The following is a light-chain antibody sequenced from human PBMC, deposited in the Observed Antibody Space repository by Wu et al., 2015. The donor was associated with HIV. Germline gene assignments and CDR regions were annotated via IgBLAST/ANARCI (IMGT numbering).Light chain of an antibody. CDR2: GAS. CDR3: QQYGPSPPRT. V-gene: IGKV3-20*01. CDR1: QSLSSSY. J-gene: IGKJ2*01. Sequence: EIVLAQSPGTLSLSPGERVTLSCRASQSLSSSYLAWYQQKPGQAPTLLIYGASSRATGIPDRFSGRGSGTDFTLTISRLEPEDSAVYYCQQYGPSPPRTFGQGTKLEIK.